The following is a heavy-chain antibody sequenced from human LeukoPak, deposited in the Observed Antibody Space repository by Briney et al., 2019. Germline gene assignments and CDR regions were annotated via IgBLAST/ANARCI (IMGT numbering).Heavy chain of an antibody. CDR1: GFTFSSYG. CDR3: AKDDAWLRFGE. V-gene: IGHV3-23*01. D-gene: IGHD3-10*01. Sequence: GSLRLSCAASGFTFSSYGMSWVRQAPGKGLECVSSISGSGGYTYYADSVKGRFTISRDNSKNTLYLEVISLTAEDTAVYYCAKDDAWLRFGEWSQGTLVTVSS. CDR2: ISGSGGYT. J-gene: IGHJ4*02.